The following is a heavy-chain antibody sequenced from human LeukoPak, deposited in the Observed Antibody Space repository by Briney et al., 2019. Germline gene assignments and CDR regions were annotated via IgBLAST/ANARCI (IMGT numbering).Heavy chain of an antibody. CDR1: GFTFRDYY. CDR2: ISSSGSTI. V-gene: IGHV3-11*01. D-gene: IGHD4-17*01. CDR3: ARDRLRYGDYVGLDY. J-gene: IGHJ4*02. Sequence: GGSLRLSCAASGFTFRDYYMSWIRQAPGKGLEWVSYISSSGSTIYYADSVKGRFTISRDNAKNSLYLQMNSLRAEDTAVYYCARDRLRYGDYVGLDYWGQGTLVTVSS.